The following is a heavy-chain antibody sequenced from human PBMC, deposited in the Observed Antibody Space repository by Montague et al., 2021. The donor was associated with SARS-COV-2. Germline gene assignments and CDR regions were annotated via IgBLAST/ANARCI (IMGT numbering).Heavy chain of an antibody. Sequence: SETLSLTCTVSGGSISSYYWSWIRQPPGKGLEWIGYIYYSGSTNYNPSLKSRVTISVDTSKNQFSLKLSSVTAADTAVYYCARDKGLTIFGVVKSPGAFDIGGQGTMVTVSS. CDR1: GGSISSYY. J-gene: IGHJ3*02. CDR3: ARDKGLTIFGVVKSPGAFDI. CDR2: IYYSGST. D-gene: IGHD3-3*01. V-gene: IGHV4-59*01.